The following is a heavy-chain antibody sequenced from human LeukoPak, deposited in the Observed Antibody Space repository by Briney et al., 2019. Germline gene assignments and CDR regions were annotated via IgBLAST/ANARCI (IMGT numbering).Heavy chain of an antibody. CDR1: GFTFGIFSKFA. J-gene: IGHJ4*02. CDR3: ASGRITGWYYFDN. CDR2: ISGSGDTT. D-gene: IGHD3-16*01. V-gene: IGHV3-23*01. Sequence: GGSLRLSCVGSGFTFGIFSKFAMSWVRQAPGKGLEWVCVISGSGDTTYYADSVRGRFTISRDNSKDTLYLQMNSLRAEDTAVYYCASGRITGWYYFDNWGQGTLVTVSS.